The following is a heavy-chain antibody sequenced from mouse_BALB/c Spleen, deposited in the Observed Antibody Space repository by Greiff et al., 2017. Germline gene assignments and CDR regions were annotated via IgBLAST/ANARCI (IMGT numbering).Heavy chain of an antibody. Sequence: EVQVVESGGGLVKPGGSLKLSCAASGFTFSSYAMSWVRQTPEKRLEWVASISSGGSTYYPDSVKGRFTISRDNARNILYLQMSSLRSEDTAMYYCAREGVYWYFDVWGAGTTVTVSS. V-gene: IGHV5-6-5*01. J-gene: IGHJ1*01. CDR3: AREGVYWYFDV. CDR1: GFTFSSYA. CDR2: ISSGGST.